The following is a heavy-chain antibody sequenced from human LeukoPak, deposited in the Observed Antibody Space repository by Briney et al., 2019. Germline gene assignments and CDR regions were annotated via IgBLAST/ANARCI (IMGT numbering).Heavy chain of an antibody. CDR3: ARGADSSGYCCFDY. Sequence: GGSLRLSCAASGFTVSSNYMNWVRQAPGRGLEWVSVIYSGGSTYCADSVRGRFTISRDNSKNTLYLQMNSLRAEDTAVYYCARGADSSGYCCFDYWGQGTLVTVSS. D-gene: IGHD3-22*01. CDR2: IYSGGST. V-gene: IGHV3-66*01. J-gene: IGHJ4*02. CDR1: GFTVSSNY.